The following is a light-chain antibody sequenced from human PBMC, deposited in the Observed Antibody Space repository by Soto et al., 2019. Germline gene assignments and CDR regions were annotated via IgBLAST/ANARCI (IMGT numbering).Light chain of an antibody. V-gene: IGKV1-39*01. CDR3: QQSYSTPRS. CDR2: AAS. CDR1: QSISSY. Sequence: IQRTQSPSSLSASVGDRFTITCRASQSISSYLNWYQQKPGKAPKLLIYAASSLQSGVPSRFSGSGSGTDFTLTISSLQPEDFATYYCQQSYSTPRSFGQGTKVDI. J-gene: IGKJ1*01.